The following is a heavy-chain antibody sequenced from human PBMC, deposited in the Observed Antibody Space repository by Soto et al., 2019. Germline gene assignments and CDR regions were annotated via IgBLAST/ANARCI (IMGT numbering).Heavy chain of an antibody. CDR3: ARDRSSGSYNFDY. CDR2: IYSSGST. Sequence: PSETLSLTCSVSGGSISGHYWSWIRQPPGKGLEWIGYIYSSGSTNYNSSLKSRVTISVDTSKNQFSLTLSSVTAADTAVYYCARDRSSGSYNFDYWGQGTLVTVSS. D-gene: IGHD1-26*01. J-gene: IGHJ4*02. CDR1: GGSISGHY. V-gene: IGHV4-59*11.